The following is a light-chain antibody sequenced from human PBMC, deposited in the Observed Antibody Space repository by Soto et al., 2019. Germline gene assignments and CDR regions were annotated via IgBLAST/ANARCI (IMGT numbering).Light chain of an antibody. V-gene: IGLV1-51*01. J-gene: IGLJ2*01. CDR2: DND. CDR3: GTWDSSLSAGV. Sequence: HSVLTQPPSVSAAPGQRVTISCSGSSSNIENNPVSWYQQLPGTVPRLLIHDNDKRPSGIPDRFSGSKSGTSATLGITGLQTGDEADYYCGTWDSSLSAGVFGGGTTLTVL. CDR1: SSNIENNP.